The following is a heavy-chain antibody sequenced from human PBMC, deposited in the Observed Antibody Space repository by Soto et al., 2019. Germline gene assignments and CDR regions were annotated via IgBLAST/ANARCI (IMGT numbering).Heavy chain of an antibody. V-gene: IGHV3-30-3*01. CDR3: ARDSGIVVVVPTYGMDD. D-gene: IGHD2-15*01. CDR1: GFTFSSYA. Sequence: GGSLRLSCAASGFTFSSYAMHWVRQAPGKGLEWVAVISYDGSNKYYADSVKGRFTISRDNSKNTLYLQMNSLRAEDTAVYYCARDSGIVVVVPTYGMDDWGQGTTVTVSS. CDR2: ISYDGSNK. J-gene: IGHJ6*02.